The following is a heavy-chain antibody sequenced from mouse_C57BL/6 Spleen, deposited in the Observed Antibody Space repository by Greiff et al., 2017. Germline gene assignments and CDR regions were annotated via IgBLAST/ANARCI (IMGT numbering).Heavy chain of an antibody. CDR1: GFTFSSYG. CDR3: ARGVNYAMDY. CDR2: ISSGGSYT. J-gene: IGHJ4*01. Sequence: EVMLVESGGDLVKPGGSLKLSCAASGFTFSSYGMSWVRQTPDKRLEWVATISSGGSYTYYPDSVKGRFTISRDNAKNTLYLQMSSLKSEDTAMYYCARGVNYAMDYWGQGTSVTVSS. V-gene: IGHV5-6*01.